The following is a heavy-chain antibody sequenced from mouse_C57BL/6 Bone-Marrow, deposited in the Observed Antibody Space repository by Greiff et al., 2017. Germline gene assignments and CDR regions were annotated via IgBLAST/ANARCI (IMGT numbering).Heavy chain of an antibody. V-gene: IGHV1-69*01. J-gene: IGHJ1*03. CDR2: IDPSDSYT. CDR3: ARGESNYLYWYFDV. Sequence: VQLQQPGAELVMPGASVKLSCKASGYTFTSYWMHWVKQRPGQGLEWIGEIDPSDSYTNYNQKFKGKSTLTVDKSSSTAYMQLSSLTSEDSAVYYCARGESNYLYWYFDVWGTGTTVTVSS. D-gene: IGHD2-5*01. CDR1: GYTFTSYW.